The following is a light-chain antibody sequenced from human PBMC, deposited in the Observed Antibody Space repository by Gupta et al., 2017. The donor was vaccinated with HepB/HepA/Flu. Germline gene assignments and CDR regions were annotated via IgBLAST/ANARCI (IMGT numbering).Light chain of an antibody. V-gene: IGLV1-40*01. Sequence: QSVLTQPPSVSGAPGQRVTISCTGSSSNIGAGYDVHWYQQLPGTAPKLLSDGNSNRPSGVPDRFAGYKAGTSESRAIKGLQAEDEADDDGQSSDSRLSGVVFGGGTKLTVL. J-gene: IGLJ3*02. CDR1: SSNIGAGYD. CDR3: QSSDSRLSGVV. CDR2: GNS.